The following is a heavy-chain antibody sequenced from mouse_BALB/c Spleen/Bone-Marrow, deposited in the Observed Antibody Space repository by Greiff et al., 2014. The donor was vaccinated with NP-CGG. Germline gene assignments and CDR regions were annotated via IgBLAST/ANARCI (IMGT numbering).Heavy chain of an antibody. CDR2: IYPGDGGT. Sequence: QVQLQQSGAELARPGASVKLSCKASGYTFTSYWTQWVKQRPGQGLEWIGAIYPGDGGTRYTQKFKGKATLTADKSSSTAYMQLSSLASEDSAVYCCARWRYYFDYWGQGTTLTVSS. D-gene: IGHD2-3*01. V-gene: IGHV1-87*01. CDR1: GYTFTSYW. J-gene: IGHJ2*01. CDR3: ARWRYYFDY.